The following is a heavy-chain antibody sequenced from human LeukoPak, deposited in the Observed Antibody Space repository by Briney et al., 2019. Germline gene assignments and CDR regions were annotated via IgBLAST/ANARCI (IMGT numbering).Heavy chain of an antibody. J-gene: IGHJ4*02. CDR3: ARERSSGYYYVSDS. D-gene: IGHD3-22*01. CDR1: GFTFSSYW. Sequence: GGSLRLSCAASGFTFSSYWMHWVRQAPGKGLVWVSRINRDGSSANYADSVKGRFTIPRDNAKNTLFLQMNSLRAEDTAVYYCARERSSGYYYVSDSWGQGTLVTVSS. V-gene: IGHV3-74*01. CDR2: INRDGSSA.